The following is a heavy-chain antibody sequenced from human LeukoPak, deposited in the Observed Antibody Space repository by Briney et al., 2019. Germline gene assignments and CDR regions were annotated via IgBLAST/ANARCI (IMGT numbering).Heavy chain of an antibody. CDR1: GYTFTGYY. V-gene: IGHV1-2*02. CDR2: INPNSGGT. CDR3: ARSRNSGYDMFDP. D-gene: IGHD5-12*01. Sequence: GASVKVSCKASGYTFTGYYMHWVRQAPGQGLEWMGWINPNSGGTNYAQNFQGRVTMTRDTSISTPYMELNRLRSHDTALYYCARSRNSGYDMFDPWGQGTLVTVSS. J-gene: IGHJ5*02.